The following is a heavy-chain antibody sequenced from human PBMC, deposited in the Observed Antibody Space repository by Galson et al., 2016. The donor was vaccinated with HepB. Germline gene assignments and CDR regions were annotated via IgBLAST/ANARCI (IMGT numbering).Heavy chain of an antibody. CDR2: IYWDDDK. Sequence: PALVKPTQTLTLTCTFSGFSLSTSGVGVGWIRQPPGKALEWPAVIYWDDDKPYSPSLKNRPTITKDTSKNQVVLTMTNMDPVDTATYYCAHRRPPLYYGSGSNYGASWFDPWGQGTLVTVSS. D-gene: IGHD3-10*01. V-gene: IGHV2-5*02. J-gene: IGHJ5*02. CDR1: GFSLSTSGVG. CDR3: AHRRPPLYYGSGSNYGASWFDP.